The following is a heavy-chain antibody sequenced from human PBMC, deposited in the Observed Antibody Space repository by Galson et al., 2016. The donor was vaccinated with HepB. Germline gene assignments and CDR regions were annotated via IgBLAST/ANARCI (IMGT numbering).Heavy chain of an antibody. Sequence: PLSLTSAVSGGSFSSGPYYWSWIRQPAGKGLEWIGHISTSGSTTYNPSLKSRVTIPFDTYKNQCPLKLSSLTAADTAVYYCATHPQVEATFDSWAQGTLVTVSS. V-gene: IGHV4-61*09. CDR2: ISTSGST. CDR1: GGSFSSGPYY. D-gene: IGHD3-16*01. J-gene: IGHJ4*02. CDR3: ATHPQVEATFDS.